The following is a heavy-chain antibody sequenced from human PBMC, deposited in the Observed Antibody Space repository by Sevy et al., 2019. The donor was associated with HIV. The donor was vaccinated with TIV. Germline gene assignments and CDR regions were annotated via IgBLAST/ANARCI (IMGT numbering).Heavy chain of an antibody. J-gene: IGHJ6*02. V-gene: IGHV4-59*11. CDR2: IYYNGND. CDR1: GVSISTHS. D-gene: IGHD3-10*01. Sequence: SETLSLTCTVSGVSISTHSWSWIRQPPGKGLEYIGYIYYNGNDNYKPSFQSRVTISGDTSMNQLSLKLTSVTAADTAVYYCARDMDNFYGMDVWGQGTTVTVSS. CDR3: ARDMDNFYGMDV.